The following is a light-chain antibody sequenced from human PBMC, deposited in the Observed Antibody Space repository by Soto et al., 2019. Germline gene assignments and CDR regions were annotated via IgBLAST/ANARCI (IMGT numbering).Light chain of an antibody. V-gene: IGKV1-39*01. CDR1: QSIRSY. Sequence: PMTQYPSSVCASVGDRVTITCGASQSIRSYLNWYKQKPGKAPKLLIYAASSLQSGAPSRFSASGSGTDFTLPISSLQPEDFATDHRPQSYSTPTFCQGTRLEI. CDR2: AAS. CDR3: PQSYSTPT. J-gene: IGKJ5*01.